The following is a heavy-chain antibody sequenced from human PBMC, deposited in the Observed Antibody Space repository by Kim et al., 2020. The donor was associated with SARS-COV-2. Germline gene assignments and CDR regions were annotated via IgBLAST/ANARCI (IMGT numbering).Heavy chain of an antibody. V-gene: IGHV3-30*07. D-gene: IGHD6-13*01. Sequence: KGRLPISRDNSKNTLYLRLNSLRAEDTAVYYCARGAQQLVPYYYYYYGLDVWGQGTTVTVSS. J-gene: IGHJ6*02. CDR3: ARGAQQLVPYYYYYYGLDV.